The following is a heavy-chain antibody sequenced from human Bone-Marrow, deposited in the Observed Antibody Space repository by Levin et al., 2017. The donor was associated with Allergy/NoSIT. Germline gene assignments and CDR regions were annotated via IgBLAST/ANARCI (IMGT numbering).Heavy chain of an antibody. V-gene: IGHV3-30-3*01. CDR1: GLHFSTYA. Sequence: PGGSLRLSCSVSGLHFSTYAIHWVRQPPGKGLEWLAVISYDGDNQYYAESVQGRFTISRDNSKNTVYLQLTTLTTEDTSIYFCATAAAGISANYFDPWGQGTLVTVSS. CDR3: ATAAAGISANYFDP. D-gene: IGHD6-25*01. J-gene: IGHJ5*02. CDR2: ISYDGDNQ.